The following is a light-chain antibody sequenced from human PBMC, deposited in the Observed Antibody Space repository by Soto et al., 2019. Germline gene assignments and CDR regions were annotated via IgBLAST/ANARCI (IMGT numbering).Light chain of an antibody. Sequence: QSALTQPPSASGSPGQSVTISCTGTSSDVGGYHYVSWYQQHPGKAPKLMIYEVSTRPSGVPDRFSGSKSGNTASLTVSGLQAEDEADYYCSSYAGSNVVFGGGTKLTVL. J-gene: IGLJ2*01. CDR1: SSDVGGYHY. V-gene: IGLV2-8*01. CDR2: EVS. CDR3: SSYAGSNVV.